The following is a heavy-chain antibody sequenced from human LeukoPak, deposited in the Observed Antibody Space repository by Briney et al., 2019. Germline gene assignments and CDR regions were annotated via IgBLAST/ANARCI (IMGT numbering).Heavy chain of an antibody. J-gene: IGHJ4*02. CDR1: GFNFDTYA. Sequence: GSLRLSCAASGFNFDTYAMGWVRQAPGKGLEWVSSVSGSTGDTFYADSVQGRFTISRDNSKNTLYLQMNSLRAEDTAVYYCAKTKGATHAPADYWGQGTLVTVSS. CDR2: VSGSTGDT. V-gene: IGHV3-23*01. D-gene: IGHD1-26*01. CDR3: AKTKGATHAPADY.